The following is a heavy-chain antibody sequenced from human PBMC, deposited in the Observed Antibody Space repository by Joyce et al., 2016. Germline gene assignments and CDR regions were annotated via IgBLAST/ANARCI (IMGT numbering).Heavy chain of an antibody. V-gene: IGHV3-48*04. Sequence: EVQLVESGGGLVQPGGSLRLSCVASGLTFSDYSMNWVRQAPGKGLECVSYINSGSSSIYYADSVKGRFTISRDNAKNSLYRQMNSRGAEDTAVYYCAVRAGTYSFDCWGQGTLVTVSS. D-gene: IGHD1-1*01. CDR1: GLTFSDYS. CDR3: AVRAGTYSFDC. CDR2: INSGSSSI. J-gene: IGHJ4*02.